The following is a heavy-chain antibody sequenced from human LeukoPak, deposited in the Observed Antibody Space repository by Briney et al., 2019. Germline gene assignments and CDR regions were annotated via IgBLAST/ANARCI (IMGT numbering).Heavy chain of an antibody. CDR2: ITGTGDST. J-gene: IGHJ4*02. D-gene: IGHD1-26*01. CDR1: GFTFSSYA. Sequence: PGGSLRLSCAASGFTFSSYAMNWVRQAPGKGLEWVSGITGTGDSTYYADSVKGRFTISRDNSKKTLYLRMNSLRAEDTAVYHCANSGSSSGTGSAGYWGQGTLVTVPS. CDR3: ANSGSSSGTGSAGY. V-gene: IGHV3-23*01.